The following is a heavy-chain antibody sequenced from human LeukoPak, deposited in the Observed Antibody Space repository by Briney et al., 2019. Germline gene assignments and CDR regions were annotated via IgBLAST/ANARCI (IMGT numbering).Heavy chain of an antibody. CDR1: GFTFSTYW. J-gene: IGHJ4*02. Sequence: GGSLRLSCAASGFTFSTYWMHWVRQAPGEGLVWVARIHSVVNSASYADSVKGRFTISRDNAKNTLYLQMNSLRAEDTAVYYCGRGDYQDYWGQGTLVTVSS. CDR2: IHSVVNSA. V-gene: IGHV3-74*01. D-gene: IGHD4/OR15-4a*01. CDR3: GRGDYQDY.